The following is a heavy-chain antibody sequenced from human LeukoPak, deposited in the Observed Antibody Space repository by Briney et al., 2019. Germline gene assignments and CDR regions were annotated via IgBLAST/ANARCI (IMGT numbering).Heavy chain of an antibody. CDR2: NYHTGTT. CDR3: ARDAVNLGIAARPRTHLFWFDP. CDR1: GYSITSGYY. J-gene: IGHJ5*02. Sequence: SETLSLTCTVSGYSITSGYYWGWIRQTPGKGLEWIGSNYHTGTTLYNPSLKSRVTISVDPSKNQFSLKLSSVTAADTAVYYCARDAVNLGIAARPRTHLFWFDPWGQGTLVTVSS. D-gene: IGHD6-6*01. V-gene: IGHV4-38-2*02.